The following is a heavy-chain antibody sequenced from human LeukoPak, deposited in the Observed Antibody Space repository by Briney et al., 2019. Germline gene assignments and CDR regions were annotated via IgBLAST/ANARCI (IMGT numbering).Heavy chain of an antibody. CDR3: AKDEFEDTSLVFDN. J-gene: IGHJ4*02. V-gene: IGHV3-30-3*02. CDR2: ISYDGSNK. D-gene: IGHD3-10*01. Sequence: GGSLRLSCAASGFTFSSYAMHWVRQAPGKGLEWVAVISYDGSNKYYADSVKGRFTISRDNSKNTLYLQMNSLRPKDTAVYFCAKDEFEDTSLVFDNRGQGTLVTVSS. CDR1: GFTFSSYA.